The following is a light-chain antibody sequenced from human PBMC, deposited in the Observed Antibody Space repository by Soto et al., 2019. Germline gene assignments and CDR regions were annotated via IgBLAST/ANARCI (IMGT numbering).Light chain of an antibody. CDR2: EAT. J-gene: IGKJ1*01. CDR3: QQRSHWLWT. Sequence: EIVLTQSPATLSLSPGERATHTCRASQTINTYVAWYQQKPGQAPRPLIYEATNRATGIPARFSGSGSGTDFTLTISSLEPEDFAVYYRQQRSHWLWTFGHGTKVEIK. CDR1: QTINTY. V-gene: IGKV3-11*01.